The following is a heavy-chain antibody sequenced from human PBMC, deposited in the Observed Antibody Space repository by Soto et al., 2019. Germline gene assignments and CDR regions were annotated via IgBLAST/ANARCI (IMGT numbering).Heavy chain of an antibody. V-gene: IGHV1-69*01. Sequence: QVQLVQSGAEVKKPGSSVKVSCKASGGTFSSYAISWVRQAPGQGLEWMGGIIPIFGTANYAQKLQGRVTITADESTSTAYMGLSSLRSEDTAVYYCARTQAEDTAMVYYYSGMDVWGQGTTVTVSS. CDR2: IIPIFGTA. CDR1: GGTFSSYA. J-gene: IGHJ6*02. D-gene: IGHD5-18*01. CDR3: ARTQAEDTAMVYYYSGMDV.